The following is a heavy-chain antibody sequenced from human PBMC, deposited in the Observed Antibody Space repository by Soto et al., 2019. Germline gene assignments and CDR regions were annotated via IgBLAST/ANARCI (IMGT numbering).Heavy chain of an antibody. CDR2: IIPIFGTA. V-gene: IGHV1-69*01. CDR1: GGTFSSYA. CDR3: SRGTFKVYASFEY. J-gene: IGHJ4*02. Sequence: QVQLVQSGAEVKKPGSSVKVSCKASGGTFSSYAISWVRQAPGQGLEWMGGIIPIFGTANYAQKFQGRVTITEDESPSTAYMELRSLRSEDTAVYYCSRGTFKVYASFEYWGQGTLVSASS. D-gene: IGHD2-8*01.